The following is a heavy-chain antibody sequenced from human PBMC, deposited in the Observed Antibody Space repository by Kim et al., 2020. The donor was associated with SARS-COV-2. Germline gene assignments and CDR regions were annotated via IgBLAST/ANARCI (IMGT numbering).Heavy chain of an antibody. CDR3: ASDGYRGYDSLALPREAFDY. CDR2: IYYSGST. Sequence: SETLSLTCTVSGGSISSSSYYWGWIRQPPGKGLEWIGSIYYSGSTYYNPSLTSRVTISVDTSKNQFSLKLSSVTAADTAVYYCASDGYRGYDSLALPREAFDYWGQGTLVTVSS. J-gene: IGHJ4*02. V-gene: IGHV4-39*07. D-gene: IGHD5-12*01. CDR1: GGSISSSSYY.